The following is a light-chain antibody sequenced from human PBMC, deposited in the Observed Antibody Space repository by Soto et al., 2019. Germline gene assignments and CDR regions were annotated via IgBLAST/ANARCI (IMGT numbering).Light chain of an antibody. V-gene: IGKV1-39*01. Sequence: DIQMTQSPSSLSASVGDRVTITCRTSQSIDNYLNWYQQKPGKAPKLLMYAASTLQSVVPSRFSSRDYETDFTLTNYKLQPEDLATYYCQKTYTTLVTFAAG. J-gene: IGKJ3*01. CDR3: QKTYTTLVT. CDR2: AAS. CDR1: QSIDNY.